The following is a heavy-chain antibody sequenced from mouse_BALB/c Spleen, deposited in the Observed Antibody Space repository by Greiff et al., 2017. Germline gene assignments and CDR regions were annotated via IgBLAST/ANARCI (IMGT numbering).Heavy chain of an antibody. CDR3: ARHDYYFDY. Sequence: EVQLVESGGGLVKLGGSLKLSCAASGFTFSSYYMSWVRQTPEKRLELVAAINSNGGSTYYPDTVKGRFTISRDNAKNTLYLQMSSLKSEDTALYYCARHDYYFDYWGQGTTLTVSS. J-gene: IGHJ2*01. CDR2: INSNGGST. CDR1: GFTFSSYY. V-gene: IGHV5-6-2*01. D-gene: IGHD2-4*01.